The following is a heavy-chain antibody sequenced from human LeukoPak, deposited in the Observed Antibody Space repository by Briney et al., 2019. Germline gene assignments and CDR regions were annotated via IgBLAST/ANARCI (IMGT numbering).Heavy chain of an antibody. CDR2: INPNSGGT. CDR3: AGNTGSYSYGWYFDP. J-gene: IGHJ2*01. Sequence: GASVKVSCKASGYTFTGYYIHWVRQAPGQGLEWMGWINPNSGGTHYVQKFQGRVTMTRDTSVSTAYMELFSLRSDDTVVYYCAGNTGSYSYGWYFDPWGRGTLVTVSS. D-gene: IGHD1-26*01. CDR1: GYTFTGYY. V-gene: IGHV1-2*02.